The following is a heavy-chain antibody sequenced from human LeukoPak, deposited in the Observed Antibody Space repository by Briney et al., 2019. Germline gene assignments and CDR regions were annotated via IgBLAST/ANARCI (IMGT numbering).Heavy chain of an antibody. J-gene: IGHJ4*02. Sequence: SETLSLTCAVSSGSVSSNNWWSWVRQPPGKGLEWIGEIYYSGNTNYNPSLKSRVTMSVDRSKNQFSLNLSSVTAADTAVYYCARVGGSSLGPLDYWGQGTLVTVSS. CDR2: IYYSGNT. CDR1: SGSVSSNNW. V-gene: IGHV4-4*02. CDR3: ARVGGSSLGPLDY. D-gene: IGHD1-26*01.